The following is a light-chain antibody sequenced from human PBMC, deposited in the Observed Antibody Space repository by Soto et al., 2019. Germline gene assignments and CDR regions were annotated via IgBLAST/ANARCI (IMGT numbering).Light chain of an antibody. CDR3: QQYYTAPLT. CDR1: QSVLYSSNNKNY. V-gene: IGKV4-1*01. CDR2: WAS. J-gene: IGKJ4*01. Sequence: DIVMTQSPVSLAVSLGERATINCKSSQSVLYSSNNKNYLAWYQQKPVQPPQLLIYWASTRESGVPDRFSGRGSGTDFTLTSSNLQAEDVAVYYCQQYYTAPLTFGGGTKVEIK.